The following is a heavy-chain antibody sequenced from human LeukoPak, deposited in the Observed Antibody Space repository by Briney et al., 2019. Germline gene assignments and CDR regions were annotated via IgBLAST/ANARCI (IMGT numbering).Heavy chain of an antibody. Sequence: SVKVSCKASGGTFSSYAISWVRQAPGQGLEWMGGIIPIFGTANYAQKFQGRVTNTADESTSTAYMELSSLRSEDTAVYYCARGGYSYGYKYYYFDYWGQGTLVTVSS. CDR2: IIPIFGTA. V-gene: IGHV1-69*13. CDR3: ARGGYSYGYKYYYFDY. D-gene: IGHD5-18*01. CDR1: GGTFSSYA. J-gene: IGHJ4*02.